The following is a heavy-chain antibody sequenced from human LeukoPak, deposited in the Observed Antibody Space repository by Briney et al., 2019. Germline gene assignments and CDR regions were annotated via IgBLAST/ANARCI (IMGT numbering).Heavy chain of an antibody. CDR2: ISSTGSPI. CDR3: AQKGGTDY. CDR1: GFTFSRFG. Sequence: GGSLRLSCAASGFTFSRFGMNWVRQAPGKGLEWVSYISSTGSPIYYADPVKGRFTISRDNAKNSLHLQMNSLRDDDTAVYYCAQKGGTDYWGQGTLVTVSS. D-gene: IGHD2-15*01. V-gene: IGHV3-48*02. J-gene: IGHJ4*02.